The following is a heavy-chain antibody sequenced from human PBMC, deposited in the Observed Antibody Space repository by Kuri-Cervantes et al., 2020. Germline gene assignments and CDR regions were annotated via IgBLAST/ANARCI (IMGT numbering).Heavy chain of an antibody. CDR1: GGSISSSSYY. D-gene: IGHD3-9*01. V-gene: IGHV4-61*02. CDR3: ARDNYHILTGRWFDP. CDR2: IYISGSP. J-gene: IGHJ5*02. Sequence: SCTVSGGSISSSSYYWTWIRQPAGQGLEWIGRIYISGSPNYNPSLKSRVTMSVDTSKNQFSLTLNSLTAADTAVYYCARDNYHILTGRWFDPWGQGTLVTVSS.